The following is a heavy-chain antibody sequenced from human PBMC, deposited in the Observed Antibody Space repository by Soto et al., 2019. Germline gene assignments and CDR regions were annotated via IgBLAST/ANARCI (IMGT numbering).Heavy chain of an antibody. CDR2: ISAGGSDT. CDR3: ASVPIWCGSSSCYTEGFDS. D-gene: IGHD2-2*01. CDR1: GFVFSDYA. Sequence: GSLRLSCVASGFVFSDYAMSWVRQAPGKGLEWVSAISAGGSDTYYADSVKGRFTVSRVNSESTLYLQMNTLRAEDTAIYYCASVPIWCGSSSCYTEGFDSWGQGTLVTVSS. J-gene: IGHJ4*02. V-gene: IGHV3-23*01.